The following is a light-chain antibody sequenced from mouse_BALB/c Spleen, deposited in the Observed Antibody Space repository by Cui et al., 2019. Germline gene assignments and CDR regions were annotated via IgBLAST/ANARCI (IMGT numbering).Light chain of an antibody. V-gene: IGKV6-14*01. CDR2: LAS. Sequence: DIVMTQSQKFMSTSVGDRVSITCKASQNVRTAVAWYQQKPGQSPKALIYLASNQHTGVPDRFTGSGSGTDFTLTISNVQSEDLADYFCLQHWNYPLTFGSGTKLEIK. CDR1: QNVRTA. CDR3: LQHWNYPLT. J-gene: IGKJ4*01.